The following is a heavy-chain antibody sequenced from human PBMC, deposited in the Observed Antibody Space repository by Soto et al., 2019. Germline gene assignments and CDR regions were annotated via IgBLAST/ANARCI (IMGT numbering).Heavy chain of an antibody. D-gene: IGHD3-22*01. CDR1: GFTFSGSA. J-gene: IGHJ4*02. Sequence: PGGSLRLSCAASGFTFSGSAMHWVRQASGKGLECVGRIRSKANSYATAYAESVKGRFTISRDDSKNTAYLQMNSLKTEDTAVYYCTRPPSTYYYDSSGYYLSSWGQGTLVTVSS. CDR3: TRPPSTYYYDSSGYYLSS. V-gene: IGHV3-73*01. CDR2: IRSKANSYAT.